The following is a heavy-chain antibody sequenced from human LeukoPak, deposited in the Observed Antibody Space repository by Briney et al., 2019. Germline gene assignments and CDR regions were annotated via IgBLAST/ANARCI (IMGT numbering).Heavy chain of an antibody. CDR3: ATTMKSYGSRNDAFDI. CDR1: GGSISSHY. Sequence: SETLSLTCTVSGGSISSHYWSWIRQPAEKGLEWIGRIYTSGSTNYNPSLKSRVTMSVDTSKNQFSLKLSSVTAADTAVYYCATTMKSYGSRNDAFDIWGQGTMVTVSS. V-gene: IGHV4-4*07. J-gene: IGHJ3*02. D-gene: IGHD5-18*01. CDR2: IYTSGST.